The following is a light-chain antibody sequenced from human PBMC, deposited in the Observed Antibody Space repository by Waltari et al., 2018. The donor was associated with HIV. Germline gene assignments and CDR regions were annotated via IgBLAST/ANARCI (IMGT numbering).Light chain of an antibody. V-gene: IGKV1-39*01. CDR3: QQYFWSPWT. J-gene: IGKJ1*01. Sequence: DIQLTQSPSSLSASVGDRVTITCRASQSISSFLNWYQQKPGKAPKVLIYAASSLQSGVPSRFSGSGSGTDFTLTINNLQAEDVAVYYCQQYFWSPWTFGQGTKV. CDR2: AAS. CDR1: QSISSF.